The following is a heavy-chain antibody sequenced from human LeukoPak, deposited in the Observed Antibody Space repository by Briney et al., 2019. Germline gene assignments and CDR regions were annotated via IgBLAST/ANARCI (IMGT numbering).Heavy chain of an antibody. D-gene: IGHD2-21*02. Sequence: GGSLRLSCAASGFTFSNAWMSWVRQAPGKGLEWVARIKSKTDGGTTDYAAPVKGRFTISRDDSKNTLYLQMNSLKTEDTAVYYCTTDLLSDPDAFDIWGQGTMVTVSS. J-gene: IGHJ3*02. CDR3: TTDLLSDPDAFDI. CDR1: GFTFSNAW. CDR2: IKSKTDGGTT. V-gene: IGHV3-15*01.